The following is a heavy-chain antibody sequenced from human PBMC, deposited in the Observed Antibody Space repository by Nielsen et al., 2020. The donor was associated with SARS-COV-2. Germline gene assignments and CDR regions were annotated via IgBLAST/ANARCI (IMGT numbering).Heavy chain of an antibody. CDR3: ARGGSSLGSGVDAFDI. J-gene: IGHJ3*02. CDR2: INPSGGST. D-gene: IGHD2-2*01. V-gene: IGHV1-46*01. Sequence: ASVKVSCKASGYTFTSYYMHWVRQAPGQGLEWMGIINPSGGSTSYAQKFQGRVTMTRDTSISTAYMELSRLRSDDTAVYYCARGGSSLGSGVDAFDIWGQGTMVTVSS. CDR1: GYTFTSYY.